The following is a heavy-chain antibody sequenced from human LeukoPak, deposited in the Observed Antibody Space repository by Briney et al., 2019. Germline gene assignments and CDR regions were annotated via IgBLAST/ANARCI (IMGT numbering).Heavy chain of an antibody. CDR2: ISPNSGGT. J-gene: IGHJ5*02. V-gene: IGHV1-2*02. Sequence: ASVKVSCKASGYTFTGYYMHWVRQAPGQGLEWMGWISPNSGGTNYAQKFQGRVTMTRDTSISTAYMELSRLRSDDTAVYYCARQNPHTNWFDPWGQGTLVTVSS. D-gene: IGHD2/OR15-2a*01. CDR1: GYTFTGYY. CDR3: ARQNPHTNWFDP.